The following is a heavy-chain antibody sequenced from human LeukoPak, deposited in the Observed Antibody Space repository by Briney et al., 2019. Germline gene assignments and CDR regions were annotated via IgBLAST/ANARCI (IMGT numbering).Heavy chain of an antibody. CDR1: GFTFSSYA. V-gene: IGHV3-23*01. D-gene: IGHD4-17*01. J-gene: IGHJ6*02. Sequence: GGSLRLSCAASGFTFSSYAMSWVRQAPGKGLEWVSVISSSGSTTFYADSVKGRLTISRDKSKNTLYLQMNSLRAGDTAVYYCARCSNPPLRGVTTGYYYYYGMDVWGQGTTVSVSS. CDR3: ARCSNPPLRGVTTGYYYYYGMDV. CDR2: ISSSGSTT.